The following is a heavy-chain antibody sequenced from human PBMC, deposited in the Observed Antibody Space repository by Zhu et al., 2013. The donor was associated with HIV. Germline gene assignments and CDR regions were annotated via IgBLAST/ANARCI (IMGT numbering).Heavy chain of an antibody. CDR3: ARGVIAAAVYYYYMDV. CDR1: GYNFDNYF. V-gene: IGHV1-2*02. D-gene: IGHD6-13*01. Sequence: QVQLLQSGTEIKRPGASVTMSCTASGYNFDNYFINWVRQAPGQGPEWIGWINPKSGATNLAPKFHGRVTMTRDTSIRTAHMELVSLTSDDTALYYYCARGVIAAAVYYYYMDVWGKGTTVTVSS. CDR2: INPKSGAT. J-gene: IGHJ6*03.